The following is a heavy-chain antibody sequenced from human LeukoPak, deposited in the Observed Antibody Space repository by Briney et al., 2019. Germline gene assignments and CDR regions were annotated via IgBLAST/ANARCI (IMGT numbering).Heavy chain of an antibody. D-gene: IGHD3-22*01. CDR2: IYYSGST. J-gene: IGHJ4*02. CDR3: AREGLDSSGYYSRWFDY. V-gene: IGHV4-59*01. Sequence: SETLSLTCTVSGGSISSYYWSWIRQPPGKGLEWIGYIYYSGSTNYNPSLKSRVTISVDTSKNQFSLKLSSVTAADTAVYYCAREGLDSSGYYSRWFDYWGQGTLVTVPS. CDR1: GGSISSYY.